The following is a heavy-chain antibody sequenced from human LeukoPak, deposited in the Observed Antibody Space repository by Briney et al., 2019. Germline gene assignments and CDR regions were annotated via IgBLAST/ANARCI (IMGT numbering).Heavy chain of an antibody. V-gene: IGHV3-7*03. CDR2: IKQDGSEK. J-gene: IGHJ5*02. CDR1: GFTFSSYW. D-gene: IGHD3-10*01. CDR3: ARSKWGRGVPRDWFDP. Sequence: GGSLRLSCAASGFTFSSYWMSWVRQAPGKGLEWVANIKQDGSEKYYVDSVKGRFTISRDNAKNSLYLQMNSLRAEDTAVYYCARSKWGRGVPRDWFDPWGQGTLVTVSS.